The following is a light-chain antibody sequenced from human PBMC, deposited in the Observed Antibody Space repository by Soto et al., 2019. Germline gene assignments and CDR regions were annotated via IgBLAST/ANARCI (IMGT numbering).Light chain of an antibody. V-gene: IGKV1-5*03. CDR3: QHYNSYSEA. Sequence: DIQITQSPSTLYGSVGDRVTIPCRASQTISSWLAWYQPKPGKAPKVRIYKASTLKSGVPSRFSGSGAGTDFTLTISSLQPDDVSTDYCQHYNSYSEAFGQGTQVDIK. CDR1: QTISSW. J-gene: IGKJ1*01. CDR2: KAS.